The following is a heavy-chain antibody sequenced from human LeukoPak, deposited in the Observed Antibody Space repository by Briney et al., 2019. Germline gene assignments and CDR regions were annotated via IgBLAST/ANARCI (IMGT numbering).Heavy chain of an antibody. D-gene: IGHD2-21*01. Sequence: RGSLRLSCAASGFTFSSHGMHWVRQAPGKGLEWVAVMAYDGSNKYYPDTGKGRFTISRDKSKNTLYLQMNSLRAEDTAVYYCSKTEGRLIGHSDYCGQGTLVSVSS. CDR1: GFTFSSHG. J-gene: IGHJ4*02. CDR2: MAYDGSNK. V-gene: IGHV3-30*18. CDR3: SKTEGRLIGHSDY.